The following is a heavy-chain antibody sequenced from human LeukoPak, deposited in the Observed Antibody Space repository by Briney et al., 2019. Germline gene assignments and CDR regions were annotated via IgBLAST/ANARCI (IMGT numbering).Heavy chain of an antibody. J-gene: IGHJ4*02. CDR2: ISGSSGRT. D-gene: IGHD3-9*01. CDR3: AKDRFYDILTGYPDY. CDR1: GFTLSSFG. Sequence: GGSLRLSCAASGFTLSSFGMSWVRQAPGKGLEWVSAISGSSGRTYYADAVKGRFTVSRDISKYTVSLQMNRLRADDTAMYHCAKDRFYDILTGYPDYWGQGTLVTVSS. V-gene: IGHV3-23*01.